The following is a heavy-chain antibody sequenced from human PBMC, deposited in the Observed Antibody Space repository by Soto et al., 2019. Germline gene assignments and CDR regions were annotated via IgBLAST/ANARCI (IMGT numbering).Heavy chain of an antibody. J-gene: IGHJ6*02. CDR3: ARRGSSKSKSYGMDV. V-gene: IGHV5-51*01. D-gene: IGHD6-13*01. Sequence: GESLKISCKGSGYTFTSYWIGWVSQMPGKGLEWMGIIYPGDSDTRYSPSFQGQVTISADKSISTAYLQWSSLKASDTAMYYCARRGSSKSKSYGMDVWGQGTTVTVSS. CDR1: GYTFTSYW. CDR2: IYPGDSDT.